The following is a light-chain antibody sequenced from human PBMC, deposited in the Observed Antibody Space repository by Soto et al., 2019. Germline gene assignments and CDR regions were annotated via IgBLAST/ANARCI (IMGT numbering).Light chain of an antibody. Sequence: EIVLTQSPGTLSLSPGERATLSCRASQSVSRTYLAWYQQKPGEGVILLIYRASRRGRGIPDRFSASGSGTDFTLTISRLEPEDFAVYYCQQYGSSPRTFGGGTKVE. CDR3: QQYGSSPRT. CDR2: RAS. V-gene: IGKV3-20*01. CDR1: QSVSRTY. J-gene: IGKJ4*01.